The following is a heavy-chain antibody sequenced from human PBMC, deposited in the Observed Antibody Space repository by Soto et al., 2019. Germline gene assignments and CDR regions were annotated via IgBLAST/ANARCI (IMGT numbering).Heavy chain of an antibody. J-gene: IGHJ4*02. CDR3: ARGARDFDY. D-gene: IGHD3-16*01. CDR2: IWYDGGNK. CDR1: GFTFDTYV. Sequence: GGSLRLSCAASGFTFDTYVMHWVRQAPGRGLEWVTLIWYDGGNKYYADSVKGRFTISRDNSKNTLYLQMNSLRAEDTAVYYCARGARDFDYWGQGTLVTVSS. V-gene: IGHV3-33*01.